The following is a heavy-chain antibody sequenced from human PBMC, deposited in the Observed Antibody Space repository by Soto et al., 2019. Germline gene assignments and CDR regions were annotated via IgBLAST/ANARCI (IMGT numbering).Heavy chain of an antibody. CDR1: GGTFNNYP. V-gene: IGHV1-69*13. D-gene: IGHD5-12*01. CDR3: ARGRGYSGDDHYYYFDMDV. J-gene: IGHJ6*02. CDR2: SIPIFGTA. Sequence: ASVKVYCKASGGTFNNYPITWVRQAPGEGLEWMGGSIPIFGTANYAQKFQGRVTISVDESTSTAYMELSSLRSEDTAVYYCARGRGYSGDDHYYYFDMDVWGQGTTVTVSS.